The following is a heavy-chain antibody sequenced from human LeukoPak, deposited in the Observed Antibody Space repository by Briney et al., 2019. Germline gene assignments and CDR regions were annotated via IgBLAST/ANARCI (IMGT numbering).Heavy chain of an antibody. Sequence: GGSLRLSCAASGFTFSRYWMHWVRQAPGKGLVWVSRINRDGSSTSYADSVKGRFTISRDNAKNTLYLQMNSLRAEDTAVYYCARENPWIQLWALDYWGQGTLVTVSS. J-gene: IGHJ4*02. D-gene: IGHD5-18*01. CDR3: ARENPWIQLWALDY. CDR1: GFTFSRYW. CDR2: INRDGSST. V-gene: IGHV3-74*01.